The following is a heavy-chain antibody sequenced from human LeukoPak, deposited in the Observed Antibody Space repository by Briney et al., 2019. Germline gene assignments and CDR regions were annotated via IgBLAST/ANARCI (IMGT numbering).Heavy chain of an antibody. V-gene: IGHV1-69*04. CDR1: GGTFSSYA. CDR3: AGHSGIAVASPLDP. CDR2: IIPILGIA. D-gene: IGHD6-19*01. Sequence: ASVKVSRKASGGTFSSYAISWVRQAPGQGPEWMGRIIPILGIANYAQKFQGRVTITADKSTSTAYMELSSLRSEDTAVYYCAGHSGIAVASPLDPWGQGTLVTVSS. J-gene: IGHJ5*02.